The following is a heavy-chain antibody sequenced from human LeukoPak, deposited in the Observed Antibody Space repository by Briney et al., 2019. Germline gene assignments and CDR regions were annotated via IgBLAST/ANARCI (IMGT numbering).Heavy chain of an antibody. Sequence: GGSLRLSCAASGFTFSSHSMNWVRQPPGKGLEWASSISSSSSYIYYADSVKGRFTISRDNAKNSLYLQMNSLRAEDTAVYYCARGLKYGSQLGGYWGQGTLVTVSS. V-gene: IGHV3-21*01. J-gene: IGHJ4*02. D-gene: IGHD6-6*01. CDR1: GFTFSSHS. CDR2: ISSSSSYI. CDR3: ARGLKYGSQLGGY.